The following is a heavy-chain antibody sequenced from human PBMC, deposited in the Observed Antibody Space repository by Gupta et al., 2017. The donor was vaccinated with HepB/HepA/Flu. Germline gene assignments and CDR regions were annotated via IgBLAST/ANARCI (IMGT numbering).Heavy chain of an antibody. D-gene: IGHD3-10*01. CDR3: ARSGGALDY. CDR2: TYQRRSTWYN. Sequence: QVQLQQSGPGLVKPSQTLSLTCAISGDSVSSTSAAWNWIRQSPSRGLEWLGRTYQRRSTWYNEYAPSVKSRITVKADTSKNQFSLQLNSVTPEDTAVYYCARSGGALDYWGQGTLVTVSS. V-gene: IGHV6-1*01. J-gene: IGHJ4*02. CDR1: GDSVSSTSAA.